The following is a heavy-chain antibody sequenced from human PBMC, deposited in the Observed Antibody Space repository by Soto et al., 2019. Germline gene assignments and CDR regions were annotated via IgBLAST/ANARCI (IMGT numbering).Heavy chain of an antibody. V-gene: IGHV4-31*03. CDR2: ISSSGST. Sequence: QVQLQESGPGLVKPSQTLSLTCSVSGGSINSDPYYWSWIRQHPGEGLEWIGYISSSGSTYYTPSLKSRLTISIDTSKNQFSLKLSSVTAADTAVYYCAKYLSNWVHPWGQGTLVTVSS. CDR1: GGSINSDPYY. D-gene: IGHD2-2*02. CDR3: AKYLSNWVHP. J-gene: IGHJ5*02.